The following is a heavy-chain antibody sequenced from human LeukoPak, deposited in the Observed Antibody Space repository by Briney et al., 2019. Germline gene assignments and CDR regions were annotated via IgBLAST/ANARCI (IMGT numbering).Heavy chain of an antibody. Sequence: ASVKVSCKASGYTFTDYYIHWVRQAPGQGLEWMGWINPKSGGTNYAQKFQGRVTVTRDTSISTAYMELSSLRSDDTALYYCARGQWDLGFGYWGQGTLVAVSS. CDR2: INPKSGGT. D-gene: IGHD1-26*01. CDR3: ARGQWDLGFGY. CDR1: GYTFTDYY. V-gene: IGHV1-2*02. J-gene: IGHJ4*02.